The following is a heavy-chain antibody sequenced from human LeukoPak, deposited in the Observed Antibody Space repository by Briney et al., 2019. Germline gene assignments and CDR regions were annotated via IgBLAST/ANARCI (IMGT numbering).Heavy chain of an antibody. CDR1: GFTFSSYA. Sequence: GGSLRLSCAASGFTFSSYAMSWVRQAPGKGLEWVSAISGSGGSTYYADSVKGRFTISRDNSKNTLYLQMNSLRAEDTAVYYCATGGDSSGWYGFDYWGQGTLVTVSS. D-gene: IGHD6-19*01. J-gene: IGHJ4*02. CDR2: ISGSGGST. V-gene: IGHV3-23*01. CDR3: ATGGDSSGWYGFDY.